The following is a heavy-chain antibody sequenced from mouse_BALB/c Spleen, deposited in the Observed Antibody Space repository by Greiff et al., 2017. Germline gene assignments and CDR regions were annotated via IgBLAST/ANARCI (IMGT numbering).Heavy chain of an antibody. Sequence: QVQLKESGAELMKPGASVKISCKATGYTFSSYWIEWVKQRPGHGLEWIGEILPGSGSTNYNEKFKGKATFTADTSSNTAYMQLSSLTSEDSAVYYCARSGNSLLRLRWFAYWGQGTLVTVSA. J-gene: IGHJ3*01. CDR3: ARSGNSLLRLRWFAY. CDR1: GYTFSSYW. CDR2: ILPGSGST. V-gene: IGHV1-9*01. D-gene: IGHD1-2*01.